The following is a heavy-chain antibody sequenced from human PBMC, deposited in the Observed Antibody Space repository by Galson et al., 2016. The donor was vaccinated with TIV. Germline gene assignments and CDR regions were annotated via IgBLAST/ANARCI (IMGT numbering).Heavy chain of an antibody. Sequence: PALVKPTQTLTLTCSFSGFSLSTTGVGVGWIRQPPGGALEWLGVIYWDDDKRYGPSLNNRLTLTGDTSKNQVVLPMTNLDPVDTGTYFCSHIRITLIPDAFYVGGQGTVVTVSS. V-gene: IGHV2-5*05. CDR2: IYWDDDK. D-gene: IGHD2/OR15-2a*01. J-gene: IGHJ3*01. CDR3: SHIRITLIPDAFYV. CDR1: GFSLSTTGVG.